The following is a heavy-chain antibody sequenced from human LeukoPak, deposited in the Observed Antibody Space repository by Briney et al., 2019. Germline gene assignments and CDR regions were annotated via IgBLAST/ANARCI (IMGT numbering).Heavy chain of an antibody. CDR3: ARGYSYAETTFDY. CDR1: GGTFSSYA. CDR2: IIPIFGTA. D-gene: IGHD5-18*01. J-gene: IGHJ4*02. V-gene: IGHV1-69*06. Sequence: SVKVSCKASGGTFSSYAISWVRQAPGQGLEWMGGIIPIFGTASYAQKFQGRVTITADKSTSTAYMELSSLRSEDTAVYYCARGYSYAETTFDYWGQGTLVTVSS.